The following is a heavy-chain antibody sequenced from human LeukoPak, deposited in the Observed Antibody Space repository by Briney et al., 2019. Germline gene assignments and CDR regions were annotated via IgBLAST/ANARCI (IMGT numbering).Heavy chain of an antibody. Sequence: GGSLRLSCAASGFIVSSNYMSWVRQAPGKGLEWVAVISSDGSNKYYADSVKGRFTISRGNSKNTLYLQMNSLRAEDTAVYYCAKEGYSYGYFDYWGQGTLVTVSS. CDR3: AKEGYSYGYFDY. D-gene: IGHD5-18*01. CDR2: ISSDGSNK. V-gene: IGHV3-30*18. J-gene: IGHJ4*02. CDR1: GFIVSSNY.